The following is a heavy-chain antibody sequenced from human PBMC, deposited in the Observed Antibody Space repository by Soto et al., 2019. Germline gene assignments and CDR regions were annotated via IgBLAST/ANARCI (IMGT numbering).Heavy chain of an antibody. J-gene: IGHJ3*01. Sequence: SETLSLTCTVSNGSISDYYWTWIRQPPGKGLEWIGYIYYSGTTHYSPSLKSRVTFSVDTSKNQFSLKLTSVTAADTAVYYCARGVLEAAASKPFDLWGRGTMVTVSS. D-gene: IGHD6-13*01. CDR1: NGSISDYY. V-gene: IGHV4-59*01. CDR3: ARGVLEAAASKPFDL. CDR2: IYYSGTT.